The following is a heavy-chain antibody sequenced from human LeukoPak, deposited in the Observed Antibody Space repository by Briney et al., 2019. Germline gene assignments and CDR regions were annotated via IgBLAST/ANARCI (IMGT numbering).Heavy chain of an antibody. V-gene: IGHV3-7*01. Sequence: WXXWVRQAPGKGLEWVANIKQDGSEKYYVDSVKGRFTISRDNAKNSLYLQMNSLRAEDTAVYYCARRYFDYWGQGTLVTVSS. J-gene: IGHJ4*02. CDR2: IKQDGSEK. CDR3: ARRYFDY. CDR1: W.